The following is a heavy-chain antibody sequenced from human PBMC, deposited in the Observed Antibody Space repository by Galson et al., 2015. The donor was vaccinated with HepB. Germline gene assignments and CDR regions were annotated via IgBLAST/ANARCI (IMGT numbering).Heavy chain of an antibody. J-gene: IGHJ6*03. CDR1: GYTFTSYD. CDR2: MNPNSGNT. CDR3: ARLADTAMVYYYYYYMDV. V-gene: IGHV1-8*01. Sequence: SVKVSCKASGYTFTSYDINWVRQATGQGLEWMGWMNPNSGNTGYAQKFQGRVTMTRNTSISTAYMELSSLRSEDTAVYYCARLADTAMVYYYYYYMDVWGKGTTVTVSS. D-gene: IGHD5-18*01.